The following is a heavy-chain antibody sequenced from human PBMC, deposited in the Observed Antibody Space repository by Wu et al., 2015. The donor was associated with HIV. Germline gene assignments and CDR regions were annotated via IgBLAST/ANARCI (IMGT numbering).Heavy chain of an antibody. CDR1: GGTFSSYA. D-gene: IGHD3-22*01. V-gene: IGHV1-69*05. CDR2: IIPIFGTA. CDR3: ARTHYYDSSGYYCCFDP. J-gene: IGHJ5*02. Sequence: QVQLVQSGAEVKKPGSSVKVSCKASGGTFSSYAISWVRQAPGQGLEWMGGIIPIFGTANYAQKFQGRVTITTDESTSTAYMELSSLRSEDTAVYYCARTHYYDSSGYYCCFDPWGQGTLVTVSS.